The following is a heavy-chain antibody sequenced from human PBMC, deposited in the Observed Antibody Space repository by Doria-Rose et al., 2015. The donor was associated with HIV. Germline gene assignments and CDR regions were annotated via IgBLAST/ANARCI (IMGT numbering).Heavy chain of an antibody. CDR3: ARGLLRGGWSDVDYYYGMDV. CDR2: INHSGST. CDR1: GGSFSGYY. V-gene: IGHV4-34*01. J-gene: IGHJ6*02. D-gene: IGHD1-1*01. Sequence: QVQLQQWDAGLVKPSGTLSLTCAIFGGSFSGYYWSWIRQPPGKGLEWIGDINHSGSTNYKKSLKSRVTISLDTSKNLFSLKLSSVTAADTAVYYCARGLLRGGWSDVDYYYGMDVWGQGTTVTVSS.